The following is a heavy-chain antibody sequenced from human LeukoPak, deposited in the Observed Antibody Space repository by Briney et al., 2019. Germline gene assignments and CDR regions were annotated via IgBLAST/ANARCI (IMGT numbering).Heavy chain of an antibody. CDR1: GGTFSSYA. J-gene: IGHJ6*03. CDR3: ARPRYYYGSGSYHDYYYYMDV. CDR2: IIPIFGTA. V-gene: IGHV1-69*13. D-gene: IGHD3-10*01. Sequence: GASVKVSCKASGGTFSSYAISWVRQAPGQGLEWMGGIIPIFGTANYAQKFQGRVTITADESTSTAYMELSSLRSEDTAVYYCARPRYYYGSGSYHDYYYYMDVWGKGTTVTVSS.